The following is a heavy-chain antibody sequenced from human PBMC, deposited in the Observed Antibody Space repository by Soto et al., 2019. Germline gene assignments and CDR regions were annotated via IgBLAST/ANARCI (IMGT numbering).Heavy chain of an antibody. V-gene: IGHV3-66*01. CDR3: ARERVDTAMVVRYYYYYMDV. J-gene: IGHJ6*03. Sequence: GSLRLSCAASGFTVSSNYMSWVRQAPGKGLEWVSVIYSGGSTYYADSVKGRFTISRDNSKNTLYLQMNSLRAEDTAVYYCARERVDTAMVVRYYYYYMDVWGKGTTVTVSS. D-gene: IGHD5-18*01. CDR2: IYSGGST. CDR1: GFTVSSNY.